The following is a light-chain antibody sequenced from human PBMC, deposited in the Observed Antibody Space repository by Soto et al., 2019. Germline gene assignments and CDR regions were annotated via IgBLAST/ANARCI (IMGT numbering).Light chain of an antibody. V-gene: IGKV1-9*01. J-gene: IGKJ3*01. Sequence: IQLTQSPSSLSASVGDRVSITCRASQDIKTYLAWYQQKQGKAPKLLISGTFPLQSWVPSRFNGSGSGTDFTLTTDHLQPEDSATYYCKLINNYPPFTFGPGNKVDLE. CDR2: GTF. CDR3: KLINNYPPFT. CDR1: QDIKTY.